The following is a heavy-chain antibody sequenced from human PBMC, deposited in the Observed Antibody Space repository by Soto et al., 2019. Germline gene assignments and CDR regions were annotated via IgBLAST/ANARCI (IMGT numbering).Heavy chain of an antibody. CDR3: AQLALWFGEFGRGY. D-gene: IGHD3-10*01. CDR1: GYTFTSYG. Sequence: ASVKVSCKASGYTFTSYGISWVRQAPGKGLEWVSSISNNGDATYYADSVKGRFHISRDNSEKTVFLEMNSLRVEDTAVYFCAQLALWFGEFGRGYWGQGALVTVS. V-gene: IGHV3-23*01. CDR2: ISNNGDAT. J-gene: IGHJ4*02.